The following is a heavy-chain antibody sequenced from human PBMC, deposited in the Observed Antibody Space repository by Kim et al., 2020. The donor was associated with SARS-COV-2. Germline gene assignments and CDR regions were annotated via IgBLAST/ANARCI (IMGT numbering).Heavy chain of an antibody. V-gene: IGHV3-9*01. CDR1: GFTFGDYA. CDR3: AKDRVGDPGGWFDP. D-gene: IGHD3-10*01. J-gene: IGHJ5*02. CDR2: ISWNSGSI. Sequence: GGSLRLSCAASGFTFGDYAMHWVRQAPGKGLEWVSGISWNSGSIGYADSVKGRFTISRDNAKNSLYLQMNSLRAEDTALYYCAKDRVGDPGGWFDPWGQGTLVTVSS.